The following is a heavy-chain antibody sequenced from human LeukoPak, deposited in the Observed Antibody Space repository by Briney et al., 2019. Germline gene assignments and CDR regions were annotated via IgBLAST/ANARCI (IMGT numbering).Heavy chain of an antibody. V-gene: IGHV3-7*01. D-gene: IGHD6-6*01. Sequence: PGGSLRLSCAASGFTFSSYWMNWVRQAPGKGLEWVANIKQDGSEKYYVDSVKGRFTISRDNARNSLYLQMNSLRAEDTAVYYCARTAVRYYYYYYMDVWGKGTTVTVSS. CDR2: IKQDGSEK. CDR3: ARTAVRYYYYYYMDV. J-gene: IGHJ6*03. CDR1: GFTFSSYW.